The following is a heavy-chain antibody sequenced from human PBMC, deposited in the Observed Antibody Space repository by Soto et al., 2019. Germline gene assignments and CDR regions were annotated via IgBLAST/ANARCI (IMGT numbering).Heavy chain of an antibody. J-gene: IGHJ4*02. V-gene: IGHV4-59*08. CDR3: ATYSVIGSYRYYFAY. D-gene: IGHD3-22*01. Sequence: SETLSLTCTVSGGSISSYYWSWIRQPPGKGLEWIGYIYYSGSTNYNPSLKSRVTISVDTSKNQFSLKLSSVTAADTAVYYCATYSVIGSYRYYFAYWGQGSLVAVSS. CDR2: IYYSGST. CDR1: GGSISSYY.